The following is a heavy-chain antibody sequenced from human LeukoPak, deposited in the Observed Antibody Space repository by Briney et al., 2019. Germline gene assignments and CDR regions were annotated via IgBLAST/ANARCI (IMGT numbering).Heavy chain of an antibody. CDR1: GFTFTGFA. V-gene: IGHV3-23*01. CDR2: IGGSSGST. Sequence: GGSLRLSCAASGFTFTGFAMSWVRQAPGKGPEWVSRIGGSSGSTYYADSVKGRFTISRDNSKKTLYLQMNSLRADDTAVYYCAKMKGPGLYYHYSMDAWGKGTTVIVSS. CDR3: AKMKGPGLYYHYSMDA. J-gene: IGHJ6*03.